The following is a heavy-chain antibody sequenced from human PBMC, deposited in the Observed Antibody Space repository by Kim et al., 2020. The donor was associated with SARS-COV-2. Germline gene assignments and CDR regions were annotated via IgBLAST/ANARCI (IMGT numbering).Heavy chain of an antibody. CDR1: GFTFSTQS. V-gene: IGHV3-48*04. CDR2: IRSSGTTI. CDR3: ARGLGGGNYKDDWVDP. Sequence: GGSLRLSCAASGFTFSTQSMNWVRQAPGKGLEWVSYIRSSGTTIHYADSVKGRFTISRDNAKNSLYLQMTSLRADDTAVYYCARGLGGGNYKDDWVDPSG. D-gene: IGHD3-16*01. J-gene: IGHJ5*02.